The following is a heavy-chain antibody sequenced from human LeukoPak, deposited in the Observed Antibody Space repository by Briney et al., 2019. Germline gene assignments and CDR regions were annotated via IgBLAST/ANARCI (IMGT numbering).Heavy chain of an antibody. V-gene: IGHV1-69*02. Sequence: SVKVSCKASGGTFSSYSISWVRQAPGHGLEWMGRIIPILGIAKYAQNLQGRVTITADKSTSTAYMELSSLRSEDTAVYYCATPSARKGSYGDYGDFDYWGQGTLVTVSS. D-gene: IGHD4-17*01. CDR2: IIPILGIA. CDR1: GGTFSSYS. CDR3: ATPSARKGSYGDYGDFDY. J-gene: IGHJ4*02.